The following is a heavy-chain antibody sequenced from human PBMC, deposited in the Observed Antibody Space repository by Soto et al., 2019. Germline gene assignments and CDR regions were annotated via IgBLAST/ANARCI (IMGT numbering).Heavy chain of an antibody. Sequence: PGESLKISCQGSGYSFASYWIGWVRQMPGKDLEWMGIIYPGDSDTRYSPSFQGQVTISADKSLRTAYLRWTSLKASDTALYYCARTRSFTLGFYYDRRDVWDQGTTVTACS. D-gene: IGHD6-6*01. CDR2: IYPGDSDT. CDR3: ARTRSFTLGFYYDRRDV. V-gene: IGHV5-51*01. J-gene: IGHJ6*02. CDR1: GYSFASYW.